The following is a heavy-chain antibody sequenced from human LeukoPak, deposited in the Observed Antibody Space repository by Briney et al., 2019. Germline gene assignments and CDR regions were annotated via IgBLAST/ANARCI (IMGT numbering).Heavy chain of an antibody. Sequence: SVKVSCKSSGGTFSSYAISWVRQAPGQGLEWMGRIIPIFGTANYAQKFQGRVTITTDESTSTAYMELSSLRSEDTAVYYCARVFYYDSSGYYRSAEYFQHWGQGTLVTVSS. D-gene: IGHD3-22*01. CDR3: ARVFYYDSSGYYRSAEYFQH. CDR2: IIPIFGTA. CDR1: GGTFSSYA. V-gene: IGHV1-69*05. J-gene: IGHJ1*01.